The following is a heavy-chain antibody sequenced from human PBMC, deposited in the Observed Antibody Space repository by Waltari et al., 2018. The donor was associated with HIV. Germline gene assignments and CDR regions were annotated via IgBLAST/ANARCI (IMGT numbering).Heavy chain of an antibody. V-gene: IGHV3-30*04. CDR1: GFTFRSFT. CDR2: ISYDGSNK. D-gene: IGHD5-12*01. J-gene: IGHJ6*02. Sequence: QVQLVESGGGVVQPGRSLRLSCAASGFTFRSFTLHWVRQAPGKGLEWVAVISYDGSNKYYADSVKGRFTISRDNSKNTLYLQMNSLRAEDTAVYYCASFSGYGYYYYYTMDVWGQGTTVTVSS. CDR3: ASFSGYGYYYYYTMDV.